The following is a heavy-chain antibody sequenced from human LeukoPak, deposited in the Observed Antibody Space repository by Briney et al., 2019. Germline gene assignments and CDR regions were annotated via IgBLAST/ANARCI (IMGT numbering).Heavy chain of an antibody. D-gene: IGHD3-22*01. Sequence: PGGSLRLSCAASGFTFSSYAMHWVRQAPGKGLEWVAVISYDGSNKYYADSVEGRFTISRDNSKNTLYLQMNSLRAEDTAVYYCARDGENYDSSGYYYSSFDYWGQGTLVTVSS. V-gene: IGHV3-30-3*01. J-gene: IGHJ4*02. CDR1: GFTFSSYA. CDR2: ISYDGSNK. CDR3: ARDGENYDSSGYYYSSFDY.